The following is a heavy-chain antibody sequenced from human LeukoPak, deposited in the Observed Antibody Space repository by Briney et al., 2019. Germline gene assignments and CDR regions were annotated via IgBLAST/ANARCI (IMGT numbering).Heavy chain of an antibody. CDR1: GGTFSSYT. CDR2: IIPIFGTA. V-gene: IGHV1-69*13. Sequence: SVKVSCKASGGTFSSYTISWVRQAPGQGLEWMGGIIPIFGTANYAQKFQGRVTITADESTSTAYMKLSSLRSEDTAVYYCARGRYSSSINSMDVWGQGTTVTVSS. CDR3: ARGRYSSSINSMDV. D-gene: IGHD6-6*01. J-gene: IGHJ6*02.